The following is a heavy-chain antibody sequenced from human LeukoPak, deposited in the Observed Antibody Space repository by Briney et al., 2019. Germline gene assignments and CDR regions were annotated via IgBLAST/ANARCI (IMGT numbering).Heavy chain of an antibody. CDR1: GYTFTSYG. CDR2: ISAYNGNT. D-gene: IGHD3-22*01. Sequence: ASVKVSCKASGYTFTSYGISWVRQAPGQGLEWMGWISAYNGNTNYAQKLQGRVTMTTGPSTTTAYMDLRSLRSDDTAVYYCARMDDYYDSSGYYYTSIDYWGQGTLVTVSS. CDR3: ARMDDYYDSSGYYYTSIDY. V-gene: IGHV1-18*01. J-gene: IGHJ4*02.